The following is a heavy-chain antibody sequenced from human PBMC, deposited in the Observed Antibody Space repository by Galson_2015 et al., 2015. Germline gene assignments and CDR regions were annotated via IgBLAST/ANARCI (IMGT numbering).Heavy chain of an antibody. CDR2: IGDSGANT. CDR3: AKGGPYCSGGNCHGVFDS. D-gene: IGHD2-15*01. V-gene: IGHV3-23*01. CDR1: GFTFSSYA. J-gene: IGHJ4*02. Sequence: SLRLSCAVSGFTFSSYAMGWVRQAPGTGLEGVSSIGDSGANTKYADSVKGRFTISRDNSKNTLYLQMNSLRGVDTAVYYCAKGGPYCSGGNCHGVFDSWCQGTLVTVSS.